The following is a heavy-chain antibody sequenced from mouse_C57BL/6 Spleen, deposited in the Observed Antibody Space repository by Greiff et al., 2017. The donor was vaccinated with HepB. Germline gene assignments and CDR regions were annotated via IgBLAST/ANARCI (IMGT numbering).Heavy chain of an antibody. CDR2: IFPGSGST. J-gene: IGHJ2*01. V-gene: IGHV1-75*01. CDR3: ARSSGLRPYFDY. D-gene: IGHD1-2*01. Sequence: VKLMESGPELVKPGASVKISCKASGYTFTDYYINWVKQRPGQGLEWIGWIFPGSGSTYYNEKFKGKATLTVDKSSSTAYMLLSSLTSEDSAVYFCARSSGLRPYFDYWGQGTTLTVSS. CDR1: GYTFTDYY.